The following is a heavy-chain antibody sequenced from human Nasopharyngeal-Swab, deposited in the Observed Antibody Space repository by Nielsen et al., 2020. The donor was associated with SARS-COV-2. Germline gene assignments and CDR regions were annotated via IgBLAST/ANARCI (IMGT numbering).Heavy chain of an antibody. CDR1: GGTFSSYA. D-gene: IGHD4-11*01. CDR2: IIPILGIA. J-gene: IGHJ6*02. CDR3: ARAHRWTTVTTNCYGMDV. V-gene: IGHV1-69*10. Sequence: SVKVSCKASGGTFSSYAISWVRQAPGQGLEWMGGIIPILGIANYAQKFQGRVTITADKSTSTAYMELSSLRSEDTAVYYCARAHRWTTVTTNCYGMDVWGQGTTVTVSS.